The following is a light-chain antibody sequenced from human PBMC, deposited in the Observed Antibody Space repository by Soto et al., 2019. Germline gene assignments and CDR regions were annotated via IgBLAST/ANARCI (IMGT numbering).Light chain of an antibody. CDR3: QQSYSTPIT. J-gene: IGKJ5*01. CDR2: AAS. CDR1: QSISSY. Sequence: DIQMTQSPSSLSASVGARVTITGRASQSISSYLNWYKQKPGKAPKVMSYAASSLQSGVPSRFSGSGSGTDFTLTISSLQPEDFETYYCQQSYSTPITFGQGTRLEIK. V-gene: IGKV1-39*01.